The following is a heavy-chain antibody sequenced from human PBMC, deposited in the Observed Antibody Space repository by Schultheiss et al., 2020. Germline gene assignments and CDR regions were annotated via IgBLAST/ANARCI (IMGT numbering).Heavy chain of an antibody. V-gene: IGHV3-7*01. J-gene: IGHJ4*02. D-gene: IGHD1-7*01. CDR3: AKDYSGGFNWNYGPFDY. Sequence: GESLKISCAASGFTFSSYWMSWVRQAPGKGLEWVANIKQDGSEKYYVDSVKGRFTISIDNSKNTLYLQMNSLRAEDTAVYYCAKDYSGGFNWNYGPFDYWGQGTLVTVSS. CDR1: GFTFSSYW. CDR2: IKQDGSEK.